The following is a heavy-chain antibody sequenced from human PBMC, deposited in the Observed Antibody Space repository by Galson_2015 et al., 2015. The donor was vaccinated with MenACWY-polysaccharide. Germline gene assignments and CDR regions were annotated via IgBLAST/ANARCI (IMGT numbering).Heavy chain of an antibody. Sequence: SLRLSCAASGFTFTSYAMSWVRQAPGKGLEWVSAIRSGGTNTYYADSVKGRFTISRDNSKNTLYLQMNSLRAEDTAVYYCAKDSTDFWGVAGRFDHWGQGTLVTVSS. CDR2: IRSGGTNT. D-gene: IGHD3-3*01. CDR1: GFTFTSYA. CDR3: AKDSTDFWGVAGRFDH. V-gene: IGHV3-23*01. J-gene: IGHJ5*02.